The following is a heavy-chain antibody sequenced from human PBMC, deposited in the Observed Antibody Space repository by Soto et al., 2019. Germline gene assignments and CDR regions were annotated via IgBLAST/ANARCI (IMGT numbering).Heavy chain of an antibody. Sequence: QVQLVQSGAEVKKPGASVKVSCKASGYTFTSYGISWVRQAPGQGLEWMGWISAYNGNTNSAQKLQGRVTMTTDTSTSTAYVELTSLRSDDPAVYYCARDRGSYALDYWGQGTLVTVSS. J-gene: IGHJ4*02. D-gene: IGHD3-16*01. CDR2: ISAYNGNT. V-gene: IGHV1-18*01. CDR1: GYTFTSYG. CDR3: ARDRGSYALDY.